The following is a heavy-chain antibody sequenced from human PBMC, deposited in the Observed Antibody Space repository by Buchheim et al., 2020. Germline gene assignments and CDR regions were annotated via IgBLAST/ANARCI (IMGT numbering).Heavy chain of an antibody. CDR2: IKQDGSGK. J-gene: IGHJ6*02. CDR3: ARDQLVRNYYYYGMDV. Sequence: EVQLVESGGGLVQPGGSLRLSCAASGFTFSSYWMSWVRQAPGKGLEWVANIKQDGSGKYYVDSVKGRFTISRDNAKTSLSLQMNSLRAEDTAVYYCARDQLVRNYYYYGMDVWGQGTT. V-gene: IGHV3-7*03. CDR1: GFTFSSYW. D-gene: IGHD6-6*01.